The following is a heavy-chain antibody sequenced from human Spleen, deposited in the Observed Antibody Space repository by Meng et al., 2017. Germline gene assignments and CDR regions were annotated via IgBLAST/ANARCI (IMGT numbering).Heavy chain of an antibody. CDR3: ARDSSDMVRGVTDY. CDR1: GGTFSSYA. J-gene: IGHJ4*02. CDR2: INPKSGDT. D-gene: IGHD3-10*01. Sequence: RLVQCGAEVKKPGSSVKVSFKASGGTFSSYAISGVRQAPGQGLEWMGRINPKSGDTHYAQRFQGRVTMTRDTSISTAYMELSRPRSDDTAVYYCARDSSDMVRGVTDYWGQGTLVTVSS. V-gene: IGHV1-2*06.